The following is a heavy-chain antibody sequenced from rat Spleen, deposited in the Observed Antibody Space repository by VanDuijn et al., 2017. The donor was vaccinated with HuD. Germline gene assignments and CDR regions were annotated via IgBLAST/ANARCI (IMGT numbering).Heavy chain of an antibody. J-gene: IGHJ2*01. V-gene: IGHV5-17*01. Sequence: EVQLVESGGGLVQPGNPLKLSCAASGFPFSDYAMAWVRQSPKKGLEWVATIIYDGSRTYYRDSVKGRFTISRDNTKTTLYLQIDSMRSEDTATYYCARLYYYSSFDYWGQGVMVTVSS. CDR1: GFPFSDYA. CDR3: ARLYYYSSFDY. D-gene: IGHD1-2*01. CDR2: IIYDGSRT.